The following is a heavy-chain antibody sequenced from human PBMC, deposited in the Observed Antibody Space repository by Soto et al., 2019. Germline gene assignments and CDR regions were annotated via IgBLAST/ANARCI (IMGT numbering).Heavy chain of an antibody. J-gene: IGHJ5*02. CDR3: AREFIQLSPQWLLWFDP. CDR2: IYPGDSDT. D-gene: IGHD5-18*01. CDR1: GYSFTSYW. Sequence: GEPLKICCKGSGYSFTSYWIGWVSQMPGKGLEWMGIIYPGDSDTRYSPSFEGQVTISRDNAKNSLYLQMNSLRDEDTAVYYCAREFIQLSPQWLLWFDPWGQGTLVTVSS. V-gene: IGHV5-51*01.